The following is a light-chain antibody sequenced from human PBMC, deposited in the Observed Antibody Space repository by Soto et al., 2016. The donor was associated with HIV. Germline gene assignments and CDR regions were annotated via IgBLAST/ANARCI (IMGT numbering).Light chain of an antibody. V-gene: IGKV1-5*03. CDR2: KAS. Sequence: DIQMTQSPSTLSASVGDRVTITCRANQSISSWVAWYQQKPGKAPNLLIYKASNLESGVPSRFSGGGSGTEFTLTISSLQPDDFATYYCQQYQTEEGTFGQGTTVEIK. CDR1: QSISSW. J-gene: IGKJ1*01. CDR3: QQYQTEEGT.